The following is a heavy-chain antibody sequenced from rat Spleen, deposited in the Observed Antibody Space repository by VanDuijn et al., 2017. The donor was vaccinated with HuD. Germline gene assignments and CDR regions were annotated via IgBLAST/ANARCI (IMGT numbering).Heavy chain of an antibody. V-gene: IGHV5-25*01. CDR2: TSSGGGST. Sequence: EVQLVESGGGLVQPGRSMKLSCAASGFSFSTFYMAWVRQAPTKGLEWVASTSSGGGSTYYRDSVKGRFTSSRHNAKSTLYLQMDSLRSEDTATYYCARHNSGYGVMDAWGQGVMVTVSS. J-gene: IGHJ2*01. D-gene: IGHD4-3*01. CDR1: GFSFSTFY. CDR3: ARHNSGYGVMDA.